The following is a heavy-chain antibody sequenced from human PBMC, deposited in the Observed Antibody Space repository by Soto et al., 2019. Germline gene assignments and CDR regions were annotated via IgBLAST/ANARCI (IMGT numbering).Heavy chain of an antibody. CDR2: IYYTEGA. Sequence: SETLSLTCTVSGGSISSSNYYWAWIRQPPGKGLEWIGNIYYTEGAYYNPSLKSRVTISVDTSKNQVSLKLFSVTAADTAVYYCVSAAKWEILFDYWGQGTLVTVSS. CDR3: VSAAKWEILFDY. J-gene: IGHJ4*02. CDR1: GGSISSSNYY. D-gene: IGHD1-26*01. V-gene: IGHV4-39*01.